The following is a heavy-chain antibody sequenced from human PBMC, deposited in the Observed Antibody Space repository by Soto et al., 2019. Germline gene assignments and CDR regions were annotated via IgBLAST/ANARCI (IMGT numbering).Heavy chain of an antibody. V-gene: IGHV4-4*02. D-gene: IGHD6-13*01. CDR3: ARDRRYSSSWPPKAVPSGWFDP. Sequence: QVQLQESGPGLVKPSGTLSLTCAVSGGSISSSNWWSWVRQPPGKGLEWIGEIYHSGSTNYNPSLKSRVTISVDKSKNQFSLKLSSVTAADTGVYYCARDRRYSSSWPPKAVPSGWFDPWGQGTLVTVSS. J-gene: IGHJ5*02. CDR2: IYHSGST. CDR1: GGSISSSNW.